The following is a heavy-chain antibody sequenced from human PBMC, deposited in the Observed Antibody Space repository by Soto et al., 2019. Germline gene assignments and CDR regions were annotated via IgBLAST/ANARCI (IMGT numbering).Heavy chain of an antibody. CDR2: ISSSSSTI. D-gene: IGHD3-10*01. J-gene: IGHJ4*02. Sequence: GGSLRLSCAASGFTFSSYSMNWVRQAPGKGLEWVSYISSSSSTIYYADSVKGRFTISRDNAKNSLYLQMNGLRAEDTAVYYCAKDSYYGSGAAPWFDYWGQGTLVTVSS. CDR3: AKDSYYGSGAAPWFDY. CDR1: GFTFSSYS. V-gene: IGHV3-48*01.